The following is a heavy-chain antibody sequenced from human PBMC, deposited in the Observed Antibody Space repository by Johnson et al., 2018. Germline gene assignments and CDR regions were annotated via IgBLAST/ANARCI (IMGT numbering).Heavy chain of an antibody. D-gene: IGHD6-19*01. J-gene: IGHJ6*02. CDR3: ASAQYSSGWLRARRHYGMDV. V-gene: IGHV3-66*01. CDR1: GFTVSSNY. Sequence: VQLVQSGGGLVQPGGSLRLSCAASGFTVSSNYMSWVRQAPGKGLEWVSVIYSGGSTYYADSVKGRFTISRDNSKNTLYLQMNSLRAEDTAVYYCASAQYSSGWLRARRHYGMDVWGQGTTVTVSS. CDR2: IYSGGST.